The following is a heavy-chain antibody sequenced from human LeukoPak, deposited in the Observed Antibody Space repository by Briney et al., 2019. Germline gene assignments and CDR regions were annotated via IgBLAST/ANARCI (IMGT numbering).Heavy chain of an antibody. CDR2: IYHSGST. V-gene: IGHV4-30-2*01. Sequence: TLSLTCTVSGGSISSGGYYWSWIRQPPGKGLEWIGYIYHSGSTYYNPSLKSRVTISVDRSKNQFSLKLSSVTAADTAVYYCARGAYIGRTFDYWGQGTLVTVSS. CDR3: ARGAYIGRTFDY. CDR1: GGSISSGGYY. J-gene: IGHJ4*02. D-gene: IGHD3-16*01.